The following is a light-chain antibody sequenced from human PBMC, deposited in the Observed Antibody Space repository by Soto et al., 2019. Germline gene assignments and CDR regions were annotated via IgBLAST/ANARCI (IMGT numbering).Light chain of an antibody. CDR1: SSDIGYYNY. J-gene: IGLJ1*01. CDR3: SAYTTSSTVV. CDR2: DVS. Sequence: QSALTQPASVSGYPGQSITISCTGTSSDIGYYNYVSWYQQDPGKAPKVMIYDVSNRPSGVSNRFSGSKSANTASLTISGLQAEDEADYHCSAYTTSSTVVFGSGTKLTVL. V-gene: IGLV2-14*03.